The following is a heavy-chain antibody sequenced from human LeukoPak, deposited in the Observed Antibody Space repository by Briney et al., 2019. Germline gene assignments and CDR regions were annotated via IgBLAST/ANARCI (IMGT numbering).Heavy chain of an antibody. Sequence: SETLSLTCTVSGGSISSYYWSWIRQPPGKGLEWIGYIYYSGSTNYNPSLKSRVTISVDTSKNQFSLKLSSVTAADTAVYYCARHKQQLVVSYPSGWFDPWGQGTLVTVSS. CDR1: GGSISSYY. V-gene: IGHV4-59*08. CDR3: ARHKQQLVVSYPSGWFDP. J-gene: IGHJ5*02. D-gene: IGHD6-13*01. CDR2: IYYSGST.